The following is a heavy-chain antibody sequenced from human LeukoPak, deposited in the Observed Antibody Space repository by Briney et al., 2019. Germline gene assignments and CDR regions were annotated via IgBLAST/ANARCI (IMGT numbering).Heavy chain of an antibody. CDR2: INSSIVST. D-gene: IGHD3-3*01. V-gene: IGHV3-23*01. Sequence: GGSLRLSCAASGFAFPNYAMTWVRQAPGKGLEWVSVINSSIVSTYYADSVKGRFSISRDNSKNTLYLDMDSLRVEDTAVYYCAKDDFLGTRVTVPVSGLDYWGQGTLVTVSS. CDR3: AKDDFLGTRVTVPVSGLDY. J-gene: IGHJ4*02. CDR1: GFAFPNYA.